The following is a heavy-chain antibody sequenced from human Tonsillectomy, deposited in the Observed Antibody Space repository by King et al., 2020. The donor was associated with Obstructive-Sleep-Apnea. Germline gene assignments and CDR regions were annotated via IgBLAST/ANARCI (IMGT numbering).Heavy chain of an antibody. Sequence: QLVQSGAEVKKPGASVKISCKASGYTFTTYYMHWVRQAPGQGLEWLGIINPSGGSTTYAQKFQGRVTMTRDTSTSTVYMELSSLRSDDTAVYYCARDTSTVPAAPRYYFDYWGQGTLVTVSS. CDR3: ARDTSTVPAAPRYYFDY. CDR2: INPSGGST. D-gene: IGHD2-2*01. CDR1: GYTFTTYY. V-gene: IGHV1-46*01. J-gene: IGHJ4*02.